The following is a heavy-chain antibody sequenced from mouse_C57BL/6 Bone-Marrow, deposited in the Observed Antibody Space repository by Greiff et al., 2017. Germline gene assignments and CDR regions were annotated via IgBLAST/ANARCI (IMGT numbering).Heavy chain of an antibody. CDR2: IYPGSGGT. CDR3: AREGNLPLFDD. D-gene: IGHD5-1*01. J-gene: IGHJ2*01. V-gene: IGHV1-54*01. Sequence: VQLQQSGAELVRPGTSVKVSCKASGYAFTNYLIEWVKQRPGQGLEWIGVIYPGSGGTNYNEKFKGKATLTADKSSSTAYMQLSSLTSEDSAVYFCAREGNLPLFDDWGKGTTLTVSS. CDR1: GYAFTNYL.